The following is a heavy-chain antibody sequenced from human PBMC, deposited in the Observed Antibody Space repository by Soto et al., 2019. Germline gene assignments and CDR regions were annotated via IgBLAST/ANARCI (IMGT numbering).Heavy chain of an antibody. Sequence: EVQLLESGGGLVQPGGSLRLSCAASGFTFSSYAMSWVRQAPGKGLEWVSAISGSGGSTYYADSVKGRFTISRDNSKNTLYLQMNSLRAEDTAVYYCAKRGVVGATDHYYYYGMDVWGQGTTVTVSS. CDR1: GFTFSSYA. D-gene: IGHD1-26*01. CDR3: AKRGVVGATDHYYYYGMDV. J-gene: IGHJ6*02. CDR2: ISGSGGST. V-gene: IGHV3-23*01.